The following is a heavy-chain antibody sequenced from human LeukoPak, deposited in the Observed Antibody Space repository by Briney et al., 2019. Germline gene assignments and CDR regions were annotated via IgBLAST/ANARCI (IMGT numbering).Heavy chain of an antibody. D-gene: IGHD3-3*01. CDR1: GFTFNNYW. Sequence: GGSLRLSCAASGFTFNNYWMHWVRHAPGKGLVCVSHINSEGSNTNYADSVKGRFTISRDNAKNTLYLQMNSLRAEDTAVYYCTDPFGDAFDIWGQGTMVTVSS. J-gene: IGHJ3*02. CDR2: INSEGSNT. V-gene: IGHV3-74*01. CDR3: TDPFGDAFDI.